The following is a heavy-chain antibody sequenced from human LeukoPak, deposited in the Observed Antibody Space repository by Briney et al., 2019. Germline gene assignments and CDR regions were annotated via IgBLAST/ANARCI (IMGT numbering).Heavy chain of an antibody. CDR3: ASGTIFGVIAPYCFHS. CDR1: AGSLSSYY. D-gene: IGHD3-3*01. V-gene: IGHV4-59*01. CDR2: IFYGANT. Sequence: SETLSLTCTVSAGSLSSYYWNWIRHVPGKGLEWIGYIFYGANTYYNPSLKDRVTMSMDTSKSQVSLKLTSVTAADTAVYYCASGTIFGVIAPYCFHSWGQGTLVTVSP. J-gene: IGHJ4*02.